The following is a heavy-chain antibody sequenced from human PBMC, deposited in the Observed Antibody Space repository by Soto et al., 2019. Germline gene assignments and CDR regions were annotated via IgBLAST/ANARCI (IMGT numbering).Heavy chain of an antibody. J-gene: IGHJ4*02. CDR1: GFTFITYS. D-gene: IGHD2-8*01. V-gene: IGHV3-23*01. CDR2: LYGNGGGI. CDR3: AKDRQPDGLWPFDH. Sequence: AGGSLRLSCAAPGFTFITYSMSWGPQAPGKGLELVSGLYGNGGGITYADSVKGRFTISRDNSNNMLYLQMHSLRAEDAAVYYCAKDRQPDGLWPFDHWGQGTLVTVSS.